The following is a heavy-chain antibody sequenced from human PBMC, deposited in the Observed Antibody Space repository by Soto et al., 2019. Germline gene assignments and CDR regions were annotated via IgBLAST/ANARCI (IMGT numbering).Heavy chain of an antibody. CDR3: AKSLVFVDHAYMDV. V-gene: IGHV1-69*02. Sequence: QVQLVQSGAEVRKPGSSVKVSCEASGGSFISYIFTWVRQAPGQGLEWMGRSIPIQGRADYALKFQDRVTITADRSTQTVYMDLISLRPEDTALYYCAKSLVFVDHAYMDVWGKGTTVTVSS. CDR1: GGSFISYI. CDR2: SIPIQGRA. D-gene: IGHD2-21*01. J-gene: IGHJ6*03.